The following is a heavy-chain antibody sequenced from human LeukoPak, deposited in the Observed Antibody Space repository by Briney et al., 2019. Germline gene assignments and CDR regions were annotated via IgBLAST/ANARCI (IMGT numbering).Heavy chain of an antibody. V-gene: IGHV1-69*13. D-gene: IGHD2-2*01. CDR2: IIPIFGTA. Sequence: ASVKVSCKASGGTFSSYAISWVRQAPGQGLEWMGGIIPIFGTANYAQKFQGRVTITADESTSTAYMELSSLRSEDTAVYYCARVRGGGVPAAPLGYWGQGTLVTVSS. CDR1: GGTFSSYA. CDR3: ARVRGGGVPAAPLGY. J-gene: IGHJ4*02.